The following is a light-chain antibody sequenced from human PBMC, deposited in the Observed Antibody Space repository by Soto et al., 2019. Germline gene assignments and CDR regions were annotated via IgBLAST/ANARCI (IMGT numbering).Light chain of an antibody. Sequence: EIVLTQSPATLSLSPGDRATLSCRASQSVSSYLSWYQQKPGQAPRLLIYDASNRATGIPARFSGSGSGTDFTLTISSLEPEDFAVYYCQQRSNWPGTFGQGTKVEFK. CDR1: QSVSSY. CDR3: QQRSNWPGT. CDR2: DAS. V-gene: IGKV3-11*01. J-gene: IGKJ1*01.